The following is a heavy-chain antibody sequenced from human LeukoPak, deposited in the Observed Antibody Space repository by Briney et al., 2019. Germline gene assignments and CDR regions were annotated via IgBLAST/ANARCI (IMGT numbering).Heavy chain of an antibody. CDR3: ARDPYGGNSRWYFDL. CDR2: ISGSGGST. J-gene: IGHJ2*01. CDR1: GFTFSSYA. Sequence: GGSLRLSCAASGFTFSSYAMSWVRQAPGKGLEWVSVISGSGGSTYYADSVKGRFTISRDNSKNSLYLQMNSLRDEDTAVYYCARDPYGGNSRWYFDLWGRGTLVSVSS. V-gene: IGHV3-23*01. D-gene: IGHD4-23*01.